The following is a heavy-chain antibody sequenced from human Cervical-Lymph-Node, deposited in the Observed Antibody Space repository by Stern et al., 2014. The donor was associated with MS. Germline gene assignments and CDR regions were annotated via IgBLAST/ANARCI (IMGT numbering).Heavy chain of an antibody. CDR3: ARGSGWYPLDY. J-gene: IGHJ4*02. D-gene: IGHD6-19*01. CDR2: ISCDGAKT. CDR1: GFAFSTYG. Sequence: VQLVQSGGGVVPPGRSLRLSCSPSGFAFSTYGMHWVRQAPGKGLEWVALISCDGAKTYYADSVKGRFTISRDNPKNTLYLQMKSLRGEDSAVYYCARGSGWYPLDYWGQGTLVTVSS. V-gene: IGHV3-30*03.